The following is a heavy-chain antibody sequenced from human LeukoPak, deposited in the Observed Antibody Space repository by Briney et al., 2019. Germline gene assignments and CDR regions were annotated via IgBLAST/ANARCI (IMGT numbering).Heavy chain of an antibody. J-gene: IGHJ5*02. CDR3: ARDQDSGSSA. D-gene: IGHD1-26*01. CDR1: GFTFSSYA. CDR2: ISYDGSNK. Sequence: PGGSLRLSCAASGFTFSSYAMHWVRQAPGKGLEWVAVISYDGSNKYYAGSVKGRFTISRDNSKNTLYLQMNSLRAEDTAVYYCARDQDSGSSAWGQGTLVTVSS. V-gene: IGHV3-30-3*01.